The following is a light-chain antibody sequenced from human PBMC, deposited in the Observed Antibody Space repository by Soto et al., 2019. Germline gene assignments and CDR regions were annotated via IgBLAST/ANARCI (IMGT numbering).Light chain of an antibody. J-gene: IGKJ1*01. CDR3: QQYNNWPRT. CDR1: QAIRTN. CDR2: GAS. V-gene: IGKV3-15*01. Sequence: EIVMTQDPVSLSVSPGERVTLSCRASQAIRTNLAWYQQKVGQAPRLLIYGASTRATGIPARFSGSGSGTEFTLTISSLQSEDFAVYYCQQYNNWPRTFGQGTKVEIK.